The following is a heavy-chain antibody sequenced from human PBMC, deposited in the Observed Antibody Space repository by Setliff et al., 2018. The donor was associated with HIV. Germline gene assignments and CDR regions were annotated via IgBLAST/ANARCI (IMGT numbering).Heavy chain of an antibody. V-gene: IGHV4-38-2*02. D-gene: IGHD3-9*01. CDR3: ARDQPQDYDSLTGYYTGRYFDY. Sequence: SETLSLRLSCAASGFTFSNAWMNWVRQPPGKWLEWIGSIYHSGRTYYNPSLKSRVTISVDTSKNQFSLKLTSVTAADTAVYYCARDQPQDYDSLTGYYTGRYFDYWGRGTLVTVSS. CDR1: GFTFSNAW. CDR2: IYHSGRT. J-gene: IGHJ4*01.